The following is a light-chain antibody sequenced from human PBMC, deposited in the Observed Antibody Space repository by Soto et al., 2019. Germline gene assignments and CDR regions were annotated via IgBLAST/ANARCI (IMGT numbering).Light chain of an antibody. CDR3: SSYTRSSIDYV. V-gene: IGLV2-14*01. CDR1: SSDVGGYNY. CDR2: EVS. J-gene: IGLJ1*01. Sequence: QSALTQPASVSGSPGQSITISCTGTSSDVGGYNYVSWYQQHPGKAPKLMIYEVSNRPSGVSNRFSGSKSGNTASLTISGLQAEDKADYYCSSYTRSSIDYVFGTGTKVTVL.